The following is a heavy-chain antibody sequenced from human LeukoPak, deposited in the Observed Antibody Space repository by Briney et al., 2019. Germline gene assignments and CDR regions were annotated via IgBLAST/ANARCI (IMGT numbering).Heavy chain of an antibody. CDR1: GLTFSNHG. D-gene: IGHD2-2*01. CDR3: ARAVRAVPFDP. J-gene: IGHJ5*02. Sequence: PGGSLRLSCAASGLTFSNHGMHWVRQAPGKGLEWVAFIWYDGSNKYYADSVKGRFTISRDNSKNTLYLQMNSLRAEDTAVYYCARAVRAVPFDPWGQGTLVTVSS. CDR2: IWYDGSNK. V-gene: IGHV3-33*01.